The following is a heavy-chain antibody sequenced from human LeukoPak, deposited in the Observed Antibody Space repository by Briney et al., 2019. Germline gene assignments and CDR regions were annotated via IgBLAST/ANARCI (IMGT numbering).Heavy chain of an antibody. CDR2: IIPIFGTA. V-gene: IGHV1-69*05. D-gene: IGHD3-22*01. CDR1: GYTFTGYY. J-gene: IGHJ3*02. CDR3: ATYYYDSSGYREVAFDI. Sequence: ASVKVFCKASGYTFTGYYMHWVRQAPGQGLEWMGRIIPIFGTANYALKFQGRVTITTDESTSTAYMELSSLRSEDTAVYYCATYYYDSSGYREVAFDIWGQGTMVTVSS.